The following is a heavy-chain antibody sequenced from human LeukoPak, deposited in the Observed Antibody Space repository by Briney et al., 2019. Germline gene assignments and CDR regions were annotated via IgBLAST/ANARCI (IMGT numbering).Heavy chain of an antibody. V-gene: IGHV3-64*01. CDR3: ARGVGSSLPYYYYMDV. D-gene: IGHD6-6*01. CDR1: GFPFSSYT. Sequence: PGGSLRLSCAASGFPFSSYTLHMVRQAPGKGLEYVSVISDNGGSTNYASSVKSRFTISRDNSKNTLYLQIDSLRVDDMAVYYCARGVGSSLPYYYYMDVWGKGTTVTVSS. J-gene: IGHJ6*03. CDR2: ISDNGGST.